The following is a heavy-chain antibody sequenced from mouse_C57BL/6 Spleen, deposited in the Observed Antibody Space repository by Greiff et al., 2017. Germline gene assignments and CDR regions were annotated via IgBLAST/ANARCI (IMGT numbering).Heavy chain of an antibody. CDR1: GFTFSSYG. Sequence: EVMLVESGGDLVKPGGSLKLSCAASGFTFSSYGMSWVRQTPDKRLEWVATISSGGSYTYYPDSVKGRFTISRDNAKNTLYLQMSSLKSEDTAMYYCARDYYSKTTEYYYAMDYWGQGTSVTVSS. J-gene: IGHJ4*01. V-gene: IGHV5-6*01. CDR2: ISSGGSYT. D-gene: IGHD2-5*01. CDR3: ARDYYSKTTEYYYAMDY.